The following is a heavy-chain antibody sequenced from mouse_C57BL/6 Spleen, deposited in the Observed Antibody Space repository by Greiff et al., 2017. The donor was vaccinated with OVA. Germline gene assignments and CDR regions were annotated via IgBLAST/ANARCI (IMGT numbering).Heavy chain of an antibody. CDR2: IDPEAGET. J-gene: IGHJ3*01. CDR3: ARSCYYGGSPFAY. V-gene: IGHV14-2*01. CDR1: GFNIKDYY. Sequence: VQLQQSGAELVKPGASVKLSCTASGFNIKDYYMHWVKQRTEQGLEWIGRIDPEAGETKYAPKFQGKATIPADTSSNTSYLQLSSLTSEDTAVYYCARSCYYGGSPFAYWGKGTLVTVSA. D-gene: IGHD1-1*01.